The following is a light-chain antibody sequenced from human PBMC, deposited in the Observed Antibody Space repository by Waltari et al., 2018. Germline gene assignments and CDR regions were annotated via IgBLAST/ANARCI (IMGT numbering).Light chain of an antibody. CDR1: SSDIGTYNY. J-gene: IGLJ3*02. Sequence: QSALTQPASVSGSPGQSITISCTGTSSDIGTYNYVSWYQQHPGKAPKLMIYAVSNRPSGVSNRFSASKSGNTASLTISGLQAEDEADYYCSSYTSTGTWVFGGGTKLTVL. CDR2: AVS. V-gene: IGLV2-14*03. CDR3: SSYTSTGTWV.